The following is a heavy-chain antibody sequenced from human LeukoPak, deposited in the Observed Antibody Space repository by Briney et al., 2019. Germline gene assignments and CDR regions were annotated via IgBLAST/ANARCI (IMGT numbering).Heavy chain of an antibody. CDR2: LYTSGST. D-gene: IGHD3-22*01. J-gene: IGHJ4*02. CDR3: ARDSYYYDSSGYLNFDY. V-gene: IGHV4-4*07. CDR1: GGSITSYY. Sequence: SETLSLTCTASGGSITSYYWSWIRQPAGKGLEWIGRLYTSGSTNYNPSLKSRVTMSVDTSKNQFSLKLSSVTAADTAVYYCARDSYYYDSSGYLNFDYWGQGTLVTVSS.